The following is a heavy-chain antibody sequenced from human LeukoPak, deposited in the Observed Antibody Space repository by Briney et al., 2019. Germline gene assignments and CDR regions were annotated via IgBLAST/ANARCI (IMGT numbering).Heavy chain of an antibody. Sequence: PGGSLRLSCAASGFTFSSYGMHWVRQAPGKGLEWVAVIWYDGSNKYYADSVKGRFTISRDNSKNTLYLQMNSLRVEDTAVYYCASFVGGRQDFDYWGQGTLVTVSS. CDR1: GFTFSSYG. J-gene: IGHJ4*02. V-gene: IGHV3-33*01. D-gene: IGHD3-16*01. CDR3: ASFVGGRQDFDY. CDR2: IWYDGSNK.